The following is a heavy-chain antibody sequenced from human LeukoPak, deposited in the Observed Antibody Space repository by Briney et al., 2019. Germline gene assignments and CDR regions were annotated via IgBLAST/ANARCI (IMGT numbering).Heavy chain of an antibody. CDR3: ARTYGDYVYILGY. V-gene: IGHV3-53*01. J-gene: IGHJ4*02. CDR2: IYSGGST. Sequence: PGGSLRLSCEVSGFTLNDHYIDWVRQAPGQGLEWVSVIYSGGSTYYADSVKGRFTISRDISKNTVYLQMNSLRAEDTAVYYCARTYGDYVYILGYWGQGTLVTVSS. CDR1: GFTLNDHY. D-gene: IGHD4-17*01.